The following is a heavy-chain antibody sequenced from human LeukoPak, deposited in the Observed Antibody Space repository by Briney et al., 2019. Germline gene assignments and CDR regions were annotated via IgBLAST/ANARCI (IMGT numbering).Heavy chain of an antibody. D-gene: IGHD4-17*01. V-gene: IGHV4-39*02. CDR3: ATDYGDYEKRFDS. CDR1: GGSISSGSYY. CDR2: IYYSGTS. J-gene: IGHJ4*02. Sequence: SETLSLTCTVSGGSISSGSYYWSWIRQPPGKGLEWIGSIYYSGTSYYNPSLNSRVTISVDTSKNQFSLKLSSVTAADTAVYYCATDYGDYEKRFDSWGQGTLVTVSS.